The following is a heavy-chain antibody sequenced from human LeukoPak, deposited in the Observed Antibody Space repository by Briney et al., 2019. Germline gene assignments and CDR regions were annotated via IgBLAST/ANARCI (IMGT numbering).Heavy chain of an antibody. CDR2: IHYSGST. J-gene: IGHJ6*03. V-gene: IGHV4-59*01. Sequence: TSETLSLTCTVSGGSISSYYWSWIRQPPGKGLEWIGYIHYSGSTHYNPSLKSRVTISVDTSKNQVSLKLRSVTAADTAVYYCARTTEGYAGGPGYSYYYYMDVWGKGTTVTISS. CDR3: ARTTEGYAGGPGYSYYYYMDV. CDR1: GGSISSYY. D-gene: IGHD5-12*01.